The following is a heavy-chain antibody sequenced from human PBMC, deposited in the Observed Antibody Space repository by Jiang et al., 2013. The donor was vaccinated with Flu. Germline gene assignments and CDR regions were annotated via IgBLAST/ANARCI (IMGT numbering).Heavy chain of an antibody. V-gene: IGHV3-7*03. CDR1: GFTFSSYW. CDR2: IKQDGSEK. CDR3: ARDQSPYYDFWSGYGGSGEQFWFDP. D-gene: IGHD3-3*01. Sequence: LVESGGGLVQPGGSLRLSCAASGFTFSSYWMSWVRQAPGKGLEWVANIKQDGSEKYYVDSVKGRFTISRDNAKNSLYLQMNSLRAEDTAVYYCARDQSPYYDFWSGYGGSGEQFWFDPWGQGTLVTVSS. J-gene: IGHJ5*02.